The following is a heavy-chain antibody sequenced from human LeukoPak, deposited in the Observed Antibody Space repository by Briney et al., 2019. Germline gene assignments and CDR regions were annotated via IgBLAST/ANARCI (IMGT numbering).Heavy chain of an antibody. CDR3: AKDRDYGGNSGYFHH. J-gene: IGHJ1*01. CDR2: ISWDGGST. CDR1: GFTFDDYA. Sequence: GGSLRLSCAASGFTFDDYAIHWVRQPPGKGLEWVSLISWDGGSTYYADSMEGRFTISRDNSKNSLYLQMNSLRTEDTAFYYCAKDRDYGGNSGYFHHWGQGTLVTVSS. V-gene: IGHV3-43*01. D-gene: IGHD4-23*01.